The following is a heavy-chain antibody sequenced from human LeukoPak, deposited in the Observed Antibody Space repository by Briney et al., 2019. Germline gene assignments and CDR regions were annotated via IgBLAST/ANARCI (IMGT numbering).Heavy chain of an antibody. CDR3: ATEGRLRDYYDSSGYDY. J-gene: IGHJ4*02. CDR2: INPNSGGT. V-gene: IGHV1-2*04. Sequence: ASVKVSCKASGYTFTGYYMHWVRQAPGQGLEWMGWINPNSGGTNYAQKFQGWVTMTRDTSISTAYMELSRLRSEDTAVYYCATEGRLRDYYDSSGYDYWGQGTLVTVSS. CDR1: GYTFTGYY. D-gene: IGHD3-22*01.